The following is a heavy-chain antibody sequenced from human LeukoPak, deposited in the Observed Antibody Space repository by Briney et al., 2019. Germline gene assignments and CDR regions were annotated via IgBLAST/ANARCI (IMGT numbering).Heavy chain of an antibody. J-gene: IGHJ5*02. Sequence: SETLSLTCTVSGGSISSHYWSWIRQPPGKGLEWIGYIYYSGSTNYNPSLKSRVTISVDTSKNQFSLKLSSVTAADTAVYYCARDRGFRGLDTVTTYWFDPWGQGTLVTVSS. CDR3: ARDRGFRGLDTVTTYWFDP. D-gene: IGHD4-11*01. CDR2: IYYSGST. CDR1: GGSISSHY. V-gene: IGHV4-59*11.